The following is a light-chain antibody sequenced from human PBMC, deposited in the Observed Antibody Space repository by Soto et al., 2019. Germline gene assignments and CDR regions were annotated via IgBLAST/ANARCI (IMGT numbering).Light chain of an antibody. Sequence: DIQMTQSASFLSASVGDRVTITCRASQGISDYLAWYQQKPGKVPKLLIYAASTLQSGVPSRFSGSGSGTDFTLTISSLQPEDVATYYCQRYNSAPWTFGQGTKVEIK. CDR1: QGISDY. J-gene: IGKJ1*01. CDR2: AAS. V-gene: IGKV1-27*01. CDR3: QRYNSAPWT.